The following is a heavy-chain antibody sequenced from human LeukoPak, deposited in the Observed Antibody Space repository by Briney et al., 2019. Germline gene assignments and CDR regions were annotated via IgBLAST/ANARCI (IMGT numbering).Heavy chain of an antibody. J-gene: IGHJ4*02. D-gene: IGHD4-11*01. V-gene: IGHV3-23*01. CDR3: AKALILDYRTDYLVSDY. Sequence: GGSLRLSCAGSGFTFSSYAMSWVRQAPGKGLEWVSAISGSGGSTYYADSVKGRFTISRDNSKTTLYLQMNSLRAEDTAVYYCAKALILDYRTDYLVSDYWGQGTLVTVSS. CDR1: GFTFSSYA. CDR2: ISGSGGST.